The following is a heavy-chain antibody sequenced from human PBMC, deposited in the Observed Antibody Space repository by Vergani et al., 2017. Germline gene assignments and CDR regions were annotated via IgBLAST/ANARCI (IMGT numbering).Heavy chain of an antibody. Sequence: QVQLVQSGAEVKKPGASVKVSCKASGYTFTSYAMHWVRQAPGQRLEWMGWINAGNGNTKYSQKFQGRVTITRDTSASTAYMELSSLRSEDTAVYYCASGRSYYGSGSYPYMDVWGQGTTVTVSS. D-gene: IGHD3-10*01. CDR3: ASGRSYYGSGSYPYMDV. J-gene: IGHJ6*02. V-gene: IGHV1-3*01. CDR1: GYTFTSYA. CDR2: INAGNGNT.